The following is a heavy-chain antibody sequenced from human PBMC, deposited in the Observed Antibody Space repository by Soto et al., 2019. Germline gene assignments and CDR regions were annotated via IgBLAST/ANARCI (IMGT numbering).Heavy chain of an antibody. D-gene: IGHD6-19*01. J-gene: IGHJ5*02. CDR3: ARDQISGWYDN. V-gene: IGHV3-23*01. CDR2: MGGSVDSK. Sequence: EVQLLESGGGLVKPGGSLRLSCAASGFAFGRYALIWVRQAPGKGLEWVSAMGGSVDSKSYADSVKGRFTISRDDPKNTLFLEMNSLRPEDTAIYFCARDQISGWYDNWGQGTLVTVSS. CDR1: GFAFGRYA.